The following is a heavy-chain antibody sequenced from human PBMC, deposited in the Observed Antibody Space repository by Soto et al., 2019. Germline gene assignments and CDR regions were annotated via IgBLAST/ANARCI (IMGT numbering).Heavy chain of an antibody. V-gene: IGHV3-64D*06. D-gene: IGHD5-18*01. CDR2: LSGDGRST. J-gene: IGHJ5*02. Sequence: PGGSLRLSCSASGFTFSSYAIHWVRQAPGKGLEYVSALSGDGRSTYYADSVKGRFTVFRDNSKNTLFLQMSSLRVEDTAVYYCAKGNWAYSYNNWFDPWGQGTLVTVSS. CDR3: AKGNWAYSYNNWFDP. CDR1: GFTFSSYA.